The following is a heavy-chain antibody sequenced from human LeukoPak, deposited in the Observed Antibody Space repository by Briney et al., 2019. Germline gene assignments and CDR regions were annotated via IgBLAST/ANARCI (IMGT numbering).Heavy chain of an antibody. CDR2: ISGDSSTT. D-gene: IGHD3-10*01. V-gene: IGHV3-23*01. J-gene: IGHJ4*02. CDR1: GFTFSSYA. CDR3: ARAIGVGSGNHLFDY. Sequence: GGSLRLSCAASGFTFSSYAMRWVRQAPGKGLEWVSAISGDSSTTYYADSVRGRFTVSRDNSKNTLFLQVTSLRAEDTAIYSCARAIGVGSGNHLFDYWGQGTLVTVSS.